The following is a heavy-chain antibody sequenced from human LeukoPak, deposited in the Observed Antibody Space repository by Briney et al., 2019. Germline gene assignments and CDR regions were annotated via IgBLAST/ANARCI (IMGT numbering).Heavy chain of an antibody. CDR3: AREALYNWNDGGFWFDP. V-gene: IGHV4-34*01. CDR1: GGSFSGYY. CDR2: INHSGST. Sequence: PSETLSLTCAVYGGSFSGYYWSWIRQPPGKGLEWIGEINHSGSTNYNPSLKSRVTISVDTSKNQFSLKLSSVTAADTAVYYCAREALYNWNDGGFWFDPWGQGTLVTVPS. D-gene: IGHD1-20*01. J-gene: IGHJ5*02.